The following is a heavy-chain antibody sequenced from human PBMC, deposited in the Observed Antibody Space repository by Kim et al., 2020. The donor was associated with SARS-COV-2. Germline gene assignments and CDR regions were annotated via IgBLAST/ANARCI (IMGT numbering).Heavy chain of an antibody. CDR2: ISGGGDNT. Sequence: GGSLRLSCAASGFTFSNYAMTWVRQAPGKGLEWVSTISGGGDNTYYADSVKGRFTISRDNSKNMLYVQMNSLRAEDTAVYYCAKARDSSGYYQIRWGQGTLVTVSS. CDR1: GFTFSNYA. D-gene: IGHD3-22*01. V-gene: IGHV3-23*01. J-gene: IGHJ4*02. CDR3: AKARDSSGYYQIR.